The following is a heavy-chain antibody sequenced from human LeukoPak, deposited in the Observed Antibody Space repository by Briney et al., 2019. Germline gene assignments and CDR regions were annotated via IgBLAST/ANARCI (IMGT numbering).Heavy chain of an antibody. CDR2: INPSGGRT. CDR1: GYTFTSYY. D-gene: IGHD2-21*02. CDR3: ARDQIVVVTAIGNWFDP. V-gene: IGHV1-46*01. Sequence: ASVKVSCKASGYTFTSYYMHWVRQAPGQGLEWMGIINPSGGRTSYAQQFQGRVTMTRDMSTSTVYMELNILRSDDTAVYYCARDQIVVVTAIGNWFDPWGQGTLVTVSS. J-gene: IGHJ5*02.